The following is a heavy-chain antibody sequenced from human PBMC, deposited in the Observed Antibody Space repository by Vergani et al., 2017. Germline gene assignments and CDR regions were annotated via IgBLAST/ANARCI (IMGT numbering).Heavy chain of an antibody. CDR1: GFTFSSYG. CDR3: AKGCSDGTCGGTFEY. J-gene: IGHJ4*02. Sequence: QVQLVESGGGVVQPGGSLRLSCAASGFTFSSYGMHWVRQAPGKGLEWVAFIRYDGSNKYYADSVKGRFTISRDDSRNTVYLQMNSLRAEDTAVYYCAKGCSDGTCGGTFEYWGQGTRVTVSP. V-gene: IGHV3-30*02. CDR2: IRYDGSNK. D-gene: IGHD2-15*01.